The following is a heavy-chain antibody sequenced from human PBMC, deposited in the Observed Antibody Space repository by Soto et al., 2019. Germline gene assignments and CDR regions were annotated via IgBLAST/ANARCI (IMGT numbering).Heavy chain of an antibody. D-gene: IGHD3-22*01. J-gene: IGHJ3*02. CDR1: EFTFRNYW. Sequence: LRLSCAASEFTFRNYWMTWVRQAPGKGLEWVANIKQDGSEKFYVDSVRGRFTISRDNADNSLFLQMNSLRAEDTAVYYCARAYQYDSSFGAFDIWGQGTMVTVSS. CDR2: IKQDGSEK. CDR3: ARAYQYDSSFGAFDI. V-gene: IGHV3-7*01.